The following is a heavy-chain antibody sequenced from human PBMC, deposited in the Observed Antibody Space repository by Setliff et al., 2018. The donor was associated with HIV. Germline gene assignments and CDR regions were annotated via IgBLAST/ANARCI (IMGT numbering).Heavy chain of an antibody. CDR1: GGSISSGYY. CDR3: ARYCSSPSCEHFDY. J-gene: IGHJ4*02. D-gene: IGHD2-2*01. Sequence: PSETLSLTCTVSGGSISSGYYWGWIRQPPGKGLEWIGSIYHGGTTYYNPSLKSRVIVSVDTSKNQISLKLRSVGAADTAIYYCARYCSSPSCEHFDYWGQGTLVTVSS. CDR2: IYHGGTT. V-gene: IGHV4-38-2*02.